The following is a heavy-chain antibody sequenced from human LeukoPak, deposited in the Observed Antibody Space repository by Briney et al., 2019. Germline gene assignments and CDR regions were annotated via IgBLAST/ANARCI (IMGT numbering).Heavy chain of an antibody. CDR1: GGSISSGGYS. CDR2: IYHSGST. J-gene: IGHJ6*02. D-gene: IGHD3-22*01. Sequence: SETLSLTCAVSGGSISSGGYSWSWIRQPPGRGLEWIGYIYHSGSTYYNPSLKSRVTISVDRSENQFSLKLSSVTAADTAVYYCARGDYYHSSAPGGMDVWGQGTTVTVSS. V-gene: IGHV4-30-2*01. CDR3: ARGDYYHSSAPGGMDV.